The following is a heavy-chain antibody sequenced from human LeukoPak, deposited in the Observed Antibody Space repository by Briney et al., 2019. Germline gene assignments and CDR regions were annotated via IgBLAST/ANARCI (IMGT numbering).Heavy chain of an antibody. Sequence: GGSLRLSCAVSGFTFSYYEMNWVRQAPGKGLEWVSYISSSGSTIYYADSVKDRFTISRDNAKNSLYLQMNSLRAEDTAVYYCARESQSAYYFDSSGYEDAFDIWGQGTMVTVSS. D-gene: IGHD3-22*01. V-gene: IGHV3-48*03. J-gene: IGHJ3*02. CDR1: GFTFSYYE. CDR3: ARESQSAYYFDSSGYEDAFDI. CDR2: ISSSGSTI.